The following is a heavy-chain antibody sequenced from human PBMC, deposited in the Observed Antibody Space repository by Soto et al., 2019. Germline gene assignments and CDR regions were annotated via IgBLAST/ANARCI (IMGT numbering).Heavy chain of an antibody. V-gene: IGHV3-23*01. CDR3: AKGDCSGGRCYRGFDY. D-gene: IGHD2-15*01. CDR1: GFTFSSYD. CDR2: VSASGSIT. Sequence: GGSLRLSCAASGFTFSSYDMSWVRQAPGKGLEWVSGVSASGSITSYADSAKGRFTISRDNAKNTVFLQMSSLRAEDTAVYFCAKGDCSGGRCYRGFDYWGQGTLVTVSS. J-gene: IGHJ4*02.